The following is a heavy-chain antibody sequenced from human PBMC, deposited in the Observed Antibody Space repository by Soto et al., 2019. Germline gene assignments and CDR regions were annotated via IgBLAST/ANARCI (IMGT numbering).Heavy chain of an antibody. Sequence: GASVKVSCKASGYTFTGYYMHWVRQAPGQGLEWMGWINPNSGGTNYAQKFQGRVTITADESTSTAYMELSSLRSEDTAVYYCAREYLGIAARPGGYFDYWGQGTLVTVSS. D-gene: IGHD6-6*01. V-gene: IGHV1-2*02. CDR1: GYTFTGYY. CDR2: INPNSGGT. J-gene: IGHJ4*02. CDR3: AREYLGIAARPGGYFDY.